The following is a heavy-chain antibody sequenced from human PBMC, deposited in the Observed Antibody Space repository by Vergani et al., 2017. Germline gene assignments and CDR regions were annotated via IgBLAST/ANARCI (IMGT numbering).Heavy chain of an antibody. V-gene: IGHV1-69*12. D-gene: IGHD3-10*01. J-gene: IGHJ6*02. CDR3: ARGIAIRRFGELYPVTPYYYYGMDV. CDR1: GGTFSSYA. Sequence: QVQLVQSGAEVKKPGSSVKVSCKASGGTFSSYAISWVRQAPGQGIEWMGGIIPIFGTANYAQKFQGRVTITADESTSTAYMELSSLRSEDTAVYYCARGIAIRRFGELYPVTPYYYYGMDVWGQGTTVTVSS. CDR2: IIPIFGTA.